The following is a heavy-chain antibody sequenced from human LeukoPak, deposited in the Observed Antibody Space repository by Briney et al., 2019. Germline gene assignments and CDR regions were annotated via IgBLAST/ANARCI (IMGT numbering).Heavy chain of an antibody. CDR2: IYYSGST. D-gene: IGHD3-22*01. CDR3: ARDLGGIGDSSGYDLGY. Sequence: SQTLSLTCTVSGGSISSGGYYWSWIRQHPGKGLEWIGYIYYSGSTYYNPSLKSRVTISVDTSKNQFSLKLSSVTAADTAVYYCARDLGGIGDSSGYDLGYWGQGTLVTVSS. J-gene: IGHJ4*02. CDR1: GGSISSGGYY. V-gene: IGHV4-30-4*08.